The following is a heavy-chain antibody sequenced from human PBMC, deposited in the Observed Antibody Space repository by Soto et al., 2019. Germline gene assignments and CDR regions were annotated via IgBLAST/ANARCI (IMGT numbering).Heavy chain of an antibody. Sequence: QVQLQQWGAGLLKPSETLSLTCAVYGGSFSGYYWSWIRQPPGKGLDWIGEINHSESTNYNPSLKSRVTISVDTSKNQFSLKLSSVTAADTAVYYCASGGQTIIPKDWGQGTLVTVSS. CDR2: INHSEST. CDR3: ASGGQTIIPKD. J-gene: IGHJ4*02. D-gene: IGHD3-9*01. V-gene: IGHV4-34*02. CDR1: GGSFSGYY.